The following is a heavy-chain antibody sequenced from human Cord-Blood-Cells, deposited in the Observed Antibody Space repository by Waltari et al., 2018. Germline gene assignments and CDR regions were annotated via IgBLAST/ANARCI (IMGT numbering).Heavy chain of an antibody. Sequence: QVQLQQWGAGLLTSSEPLSLTCAAYGGSVSGYYWSWIRQPPGKGLEWIGEINHSGSTNYNPSLKSRVTISVDTSKNQFSLKLSSVTAADTAVYYCARGRRGGDYWGQGTLVTVSS. CDR2: INHSGST. J-gene: IGHJ4*02. CDR3: ARGRRGGDY. CDR1: GGSVSGYY. V-gene: IGHV4-34*01. D-gene: IGHD3-10*01.